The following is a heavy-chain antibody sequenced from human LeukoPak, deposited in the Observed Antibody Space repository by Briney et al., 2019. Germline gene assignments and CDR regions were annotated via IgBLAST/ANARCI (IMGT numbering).Heavy chain of an antibody. Sequence: GGSLRLSCAASGFIFSSFSMNWVRQAPGKGLEWVSAISGSGGSTYYADSVKGRFTISRDNSKNTLYLQMNSLRAEDTAVYYCARTYYYDSSGYPDYWGQGTLVTVSS. CDR1: GFIFSSFS. CDR2: ISGSGGST. CDR3: ARTYYYDSSGYPDY. V-gene: IGHV3-23*01. J-gene: IGHJ4*02. D-gene: IGHD3-22*01.